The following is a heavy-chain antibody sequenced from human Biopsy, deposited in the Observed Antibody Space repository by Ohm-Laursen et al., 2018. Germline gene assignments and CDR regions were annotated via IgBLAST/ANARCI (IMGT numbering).Heavy chain of an antibody. Sequence: GSLRLSCAASGSTFSSYAMTWVRQAPGKGLEWVSVINTSGGSTHYAVSVKGRFTISRDNSKNTLYLRMNSLRAEDTAVYYCAKPADSYGSEFYFDYWGQGTLVTVSS. CDR3: AKPADSYGSEFYFDY. CDR2: INTSGGST. J-gene: IGHJ4*02. CDR1: GSTFSSYA. D-gene: IGHD4-17*01. V-gene: IGHV3-23*01.